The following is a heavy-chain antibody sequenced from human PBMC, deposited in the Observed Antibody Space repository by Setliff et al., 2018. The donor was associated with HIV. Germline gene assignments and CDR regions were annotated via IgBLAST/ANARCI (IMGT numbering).Heavy chain of an antibody. CDR2: ISARSDYT. D-gene: IGHD4-17*01. Sequence: GGSLRLSCAASGFTFSAYVMSWIRQAPGKGPEWVSAISARSDYTYAADSMKGRFTISRDNSKNTLYLQMNSLRAEDTAVYFCAKDERSVTTYWGQGTLVTVSS. J-gene: IGHJ4*02. CDR3: AKDERSVTTY. V-gene: IGHV3-23*01. CDR1: GFTFSAYV.